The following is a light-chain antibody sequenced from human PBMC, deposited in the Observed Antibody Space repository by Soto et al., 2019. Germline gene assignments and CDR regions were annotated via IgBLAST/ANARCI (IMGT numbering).Light chain of an antibody. CDR3: QQYKSYAPYT. CDR2: KAS. V-gene: IGKV1-5*03. J-gene: IGKJ2*01. CDR1: QSISTW. Sequence: DIQMTQSPSTLSASVGDRVTITCRASQSISTWVAWYQQKPGKAPNLLIYKASSLQSGVPSRFSGSGSGTEFTLTISSLQPDDFATYYCQQYKSYAPYTFGQGTKLEIK.